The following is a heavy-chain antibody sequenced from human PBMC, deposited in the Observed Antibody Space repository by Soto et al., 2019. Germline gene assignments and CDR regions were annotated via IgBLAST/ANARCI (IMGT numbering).Heavy chain of an antibody. V-gene: IGHV4-30-4*01. CDR2: IYYSGST. D-gene: IGHD2-8*01. J-gene: IGHJ6*02. CDR3: AKILVIVGYTYGMDV. Sequence: SETLSLTCTVSGGSISSGDYYWSWIRQPPGKGLEWIGYIYYSGSTYYNPSLKSRVTISVDTSKNQFSLKLSSVTAADTAVYYCAKILVIVGYTYGMDVWGQGTTVTVS. CDR1: GGSISSGDYY.